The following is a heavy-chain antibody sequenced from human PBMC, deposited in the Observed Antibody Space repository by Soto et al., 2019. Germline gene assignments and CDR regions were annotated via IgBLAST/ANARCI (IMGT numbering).Heavy chain of an antibody. J-gene: IGHJ4*02. CDR3: ARHGRGVGARPLDY. D-gene: IGHD1-26*01. CDR2: IFSNDEK. V-gene: IGHV2-26*01. CDR1: GFSLSNARMG. Sequence: QVTLKESGPVLVRPTETLTLTCTVSGFSLSNARMGVTWIRQPPGKALEWLAHIFSNDEKSYSTSLKSRLTIPKDTSKSQVVLTMTNMDPVDTATYYCARHGRGVGARPLDYWGQGTLVTVSS.